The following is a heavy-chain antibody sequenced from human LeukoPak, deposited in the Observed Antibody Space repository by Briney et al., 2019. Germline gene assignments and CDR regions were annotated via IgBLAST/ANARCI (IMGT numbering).Heavy chain of an antibody. CDR3: ARDNPGSGWTQCFDY. CDR1: GFTVSSNY. J-gene: IGHJ4*02. D-gene: IGHD6-19*01. CDR2: IYSGGST. V-gene: IGHV3-53*01. Sequence: PGGSLRLSCAASGFTVSSNYMSWVRQAPGKGLEWVSLIYSGGSTFYADSVRGRFTISRDNAKNSLYLQMNSLRAEDTAVYYCARDNPGSGWTQCFDYWGQGTLVTVSS.